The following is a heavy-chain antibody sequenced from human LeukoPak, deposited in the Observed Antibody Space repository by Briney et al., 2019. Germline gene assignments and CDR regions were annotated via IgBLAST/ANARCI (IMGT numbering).Heavy chain of an antibody. CDR1: GYTFTSYD. CDR2: MNPNSGNT. Sequence: GASVKVSCKASGYTFTSYDINWVRQAPGQGLEWMGWMNPNSGNTGYAQKFQGRVTMTRNTSISTAYMELSSLRSEDTAVYYCARMYYDFWSGYYGGGLDAYGMDVWGQGTTVTVSS. J-gene: IGHJ6*02. CDR3: ARMYYDFWSGYYGGGLDAYGMDV. V-gene: IGHV1-8*01. D-gene: IGHD3-3*01.